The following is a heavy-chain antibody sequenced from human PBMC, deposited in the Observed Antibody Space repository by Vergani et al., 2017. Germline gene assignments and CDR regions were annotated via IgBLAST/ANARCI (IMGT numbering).Heavy chain of an antibody. D-gene: IGHD2-15*01. V-gene: IGHV3-30*03. CDR3: ARDRAYCHEGSCAL. CDR1: GFSFSSHA. Sequence: QVQLAESGGGRVQPGRSLRLSCAASGFSFSSHAIHWVRQAPGKGLEWVAVISNDGSKKYYADSVKGRFTISRDNSKNTLNLQMNSLRTDDTAVYYCARDRAYCHEGSCALWGQGSVVTVSS. CDR2: ISNDGSKK. J-gene: IGHJ4*02.